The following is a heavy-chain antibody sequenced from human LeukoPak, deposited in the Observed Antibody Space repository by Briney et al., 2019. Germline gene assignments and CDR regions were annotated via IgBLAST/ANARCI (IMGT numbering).Heavy chain of an antibody. J-gene: IGHJ6*03. Sequence: SETLSLTCTVSGGSISSYYWSWIRQPPGKGLEWIGYIYTSGSTSYNPSLKSRVTISVDTSKNQFSLKLSSVTAADTAVYYCARHAVRTYYYYYYMDVWGKGTTVTVSS. CDR1: GGSISSYY. CDR2: IYTSGST. V-gene: IGHV4-4*09. D-gene: IGHD6-19*01. CDR3: ARHAVRTYYYYYYMDV.